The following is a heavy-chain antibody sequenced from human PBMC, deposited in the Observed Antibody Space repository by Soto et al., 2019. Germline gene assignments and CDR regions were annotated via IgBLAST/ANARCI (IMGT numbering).Heavy chain of an antibody. CDR2: TRKRANSYTT. V-gene: IGHV3-72*01. J-gene: IGHJ4*02. CDR1: GFTFSDHY. CDR3: ARSGSSTSCYDH. Sequence: EVQLVESGGGLVQPGGSLRLSCAASGFTFSDHYIDWVRQAPGKGLEWLGRTRKRANSYTTEYAASVKGRFTISRDDSRSSLYLQMDNLKIEDTALYYCARSGSSTSCYDHWGQGTLVTVSP. D-gene: IGHD2-2*01.